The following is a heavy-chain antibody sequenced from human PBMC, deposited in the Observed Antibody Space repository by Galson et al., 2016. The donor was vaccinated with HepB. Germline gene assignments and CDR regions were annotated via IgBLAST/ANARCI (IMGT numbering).Heavy chain of an antibody. D-gene: IGHD1-1*01. CDR1: GFTFTTFA. Sequence: SLRLSCAASGFTFTTFAMTWVRQAPGKGLEWLSGIGATGGSTYYANSVKGRFTISRDNSKNTLYLQMNSLRAEDTALYYCAREGRQLAATGLDLWGQGILVTVSS. V-gene: IGHV3-23*01. J-gene: IGHJ4*02. CDR3: AREGRQLAATGLDL. CDR2: IGATGGST.